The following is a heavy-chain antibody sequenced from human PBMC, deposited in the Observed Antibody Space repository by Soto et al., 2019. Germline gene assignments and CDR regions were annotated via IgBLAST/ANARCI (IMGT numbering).Heavy chain of an antibody. Sequence: QLQLQESGSGLVKPSETLSLTCTVSGGSISSSSYYWGWIRQPPGKGLEWIGSIYYSGSTYYNPSLKSRVTISVDTSKNQFSLKLSSVTAADTAVYYCARHPDDGSSDYWGQGTLVTVSS. J-gene: IGHJ4*02. D-gene: IGHD1-26*01. CDR2: IYYSGST. V-gene: IGHV4-39*01. CDR1: GGSISSSSYY. CDR3: ARHPDDGSSDY.